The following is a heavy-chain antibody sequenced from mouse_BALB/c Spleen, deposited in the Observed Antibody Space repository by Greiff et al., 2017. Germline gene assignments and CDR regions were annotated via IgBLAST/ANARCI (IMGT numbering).Heavy chain of an antibody. Sequence: EVKLMESGGGLVKPGGSLKLSCAASGFTFSDYYMYWVRQTPEQRLEWVATISDGGSYTYYPDSVKGRFTISRDNAKNNLYLQMSSLKSEDTAMYYCARVIEDYYAMDYGGQGTAVTVSA. J-gene: IGHJ4*01. CDR1: GFTFSDYY. V-gene: IGHV5-4*02. CDR2: ISDGGSYT. CDR3: ARVIEDYYAMDY.